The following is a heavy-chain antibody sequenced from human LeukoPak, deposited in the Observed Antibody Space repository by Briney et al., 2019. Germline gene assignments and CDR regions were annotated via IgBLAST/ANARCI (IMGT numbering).Heavy chain of an antibody. Sequence: EASVKVSCKASGGTFDNYAVSWVREAPGLGLEWMGRIIPMLGKTNSAQKFQDRVTITADTSTGTAYMELTNLRSDDTAVYFCASGLFGGFAAAPFDHWGQGTLVTVS. CDR2: IIPMLGKT. V-gene: IGHV1-69*04. J-gene: IGHJ4*02. CDR1: GGTFDNYA. D-gene: IGHD2-2*01. CDR3: ASGLFGGFAAAPFDH.